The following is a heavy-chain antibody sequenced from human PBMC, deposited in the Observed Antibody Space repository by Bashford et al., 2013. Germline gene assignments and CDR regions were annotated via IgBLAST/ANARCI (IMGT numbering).Heavy chain of an antibody. D-gene: IGHD4/OR15-4a*01. CDR3: AHIDYHKCEGFDI. V-gene: IGHV2-5*01. CDR1: ILTRRLVERV. J-gene: IGHJ3*02. Sequence: SGPTXVNHTDPHADLHVVWILTRRLVERVWAGSSVPRKALEWLSLIYWTEDRRYSPSLSNRLTITKDTFKNQVILTMTNMDPVDTATYYCAHIDYHKCEGFDIWGQGIKVTVSS. CDR2: IYWTEDR.